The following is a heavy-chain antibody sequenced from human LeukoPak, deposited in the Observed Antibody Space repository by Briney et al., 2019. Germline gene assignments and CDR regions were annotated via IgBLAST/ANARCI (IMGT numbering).Heavy chain of an antibody. CDR2: INGNGSST. J-gene: IGHJ5*02. D-gene: IGHD6-13*01. Sequence: GGSLRLSCAASGFTFSFSWMHWVRQAPGKGLVWVSRINGNGSSTAYADSVKGRFTISRDNAKNSLYLQMNSLRAEDTAVYYCARDLAAAGTDWFDPWGQGTLVTVSS. V-gene: IGHV3-74*01. CDR1: GFTFSFSW. CDR3: ARDLAAAGTDWFDP.